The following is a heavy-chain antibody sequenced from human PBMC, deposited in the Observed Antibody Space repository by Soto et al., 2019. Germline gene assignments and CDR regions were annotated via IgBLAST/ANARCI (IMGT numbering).Heavy chain of an antibody. V-gene: IGHV3-21*01. D-gene: IGHD2-15*01. Sequence: PGGSLRLSCAASEFTFSSYSMNWVRQAPGKGLEWVSSISSSSSYIYYADSVKGRFTISRDNAKNSLYLQMNSLRAEDTAVYYCARLGGYCSGGSCPYRMDVWGQGTTVTVSS. CDR1: EFTFSSYS. J-gene: IGHJ6*02. CDR2: ISSSSSYI. CDR3: ARLGGYCSGGSCPYRMDV.